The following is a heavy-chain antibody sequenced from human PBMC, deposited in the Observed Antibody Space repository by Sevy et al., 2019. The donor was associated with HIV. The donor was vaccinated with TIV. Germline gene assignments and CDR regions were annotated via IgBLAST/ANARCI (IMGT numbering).Heavy chain of an antibody. Sequence: GGSLRLSCAASGFTFSSYAMSWVRQAPGKGLEWVSSISSSSSYIYYGDSVKGRFTISRDNAKSSLFLQMNSLRAEDTAIYFCARVKDYGDYGAFDIWGQGTMVTVSS. D-gene: IGHD4-17*01. CDR2: ISSSSSYI. J-gene: IGHJ3*02. CDR3: ARVKDYGDYGAFDI. V-gene: IGHV3-21*01. CDR1: GFTFSSYA.